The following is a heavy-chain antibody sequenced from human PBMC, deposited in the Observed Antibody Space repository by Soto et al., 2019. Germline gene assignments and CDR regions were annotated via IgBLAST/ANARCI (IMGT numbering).Heavy chain of an antibody. D-gene: IGHD2-21*02. CDR3: AKDPLNILVVTAMDQ. V-gene: IGHV3-23*01. CDR2: ISGNGDTT. J-gene: IGHJ4*02. Sequence: PGGSLRLSCATSGFSFSNSAMTWVRQAPGKGLEWVSAISGNGDTTYYADSVKGRFTISRDNFKNTLYLQMNSLRVEDTAVYYCAKDPLNILVVTAMDQWGQGTLVTVSS. CDR1: GFSFSNSA.